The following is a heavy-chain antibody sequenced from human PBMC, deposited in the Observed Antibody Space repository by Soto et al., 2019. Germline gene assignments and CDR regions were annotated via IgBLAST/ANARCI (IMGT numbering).Heavy chain of an antibody. Sequence: QVQLVPSGAEVKKPGASVKVSCKASGYTFTGYYIHWVRQAPGQGLEWMGWINPNSGGTNYAQKVQGRVTMTRDTSISTAYMELSRLISDDTAVYYCARESRGDSSSGWDWFYPWGQGTLVTVSS. J-gene: IGHJ5*02. V-gene: IGHV1-2*02. CDR1: GYTFTGYY. CDR2: INPNSGGT. D-gene: IGHD6-6*01. CDR3: ARESRGDSSSGWDWFYP.